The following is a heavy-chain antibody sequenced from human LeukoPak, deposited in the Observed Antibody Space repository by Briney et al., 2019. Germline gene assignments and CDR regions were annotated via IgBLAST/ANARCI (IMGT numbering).Heavy chain of an antibody. V-gene: IGHV3-30*04. CDR2: ISYDGSNK. Sequence: PGGSLRLSCAASGFTFSSYAMHWVRQAPGKGLEWVAVISYDGSNKYYADSVKGRFTISRDNSKNTLYLQMNSLRAEDTAVYYCAKDGKYYDSSGYFDYWGQGTLVTVSS. CDR1: GFTFSSYA. CDR3: AKDGKYYDSSGYFDY. J-gene: IGHJ4*02. D-gene: IGHD3-22*01.